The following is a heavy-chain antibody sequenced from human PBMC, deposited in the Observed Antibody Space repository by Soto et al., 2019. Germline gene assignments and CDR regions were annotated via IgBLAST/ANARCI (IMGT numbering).Heavy chain of an antibody. CDR2: IYYSGTT. Sequence: CLRKPPGKGLEWIGYIYYSGTTNYNPSLKSRVTISVETSTNQLSLKLSSVTAADTAVYYCAREGDGWELLLRLWGQGTLVTVSS. J-gene: IGHJ4*02. D-gene: IGHD1-26*01. CDR3: AREGDGWELLLRL. V-gene: IGHV4-59*12.